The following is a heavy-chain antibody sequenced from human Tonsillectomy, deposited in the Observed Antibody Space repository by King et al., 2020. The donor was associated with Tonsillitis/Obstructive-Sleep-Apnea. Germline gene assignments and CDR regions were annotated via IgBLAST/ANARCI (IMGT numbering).Heavy chain of an antibody. V-gene: IGHV3-30*04. CDR3: ARDFAGEGNYDYGMDV. CDR1: GFTFSSYT. D-gene: IGHD2-21*01. Sequence: VQLVQSGGGVVQPGRSLRLSCAASGFTFSSYTMHWVRQAPGKGLQWVAVISYDGSNKDYADSVKGRFTISRDNSKNTLYLQMNSLRDEDTAVYFCARDFAGEGNYDYGMDVWGQGTTVTVSS. J-gene: IGHJ6*02. CDR2: ISYDGSNK.